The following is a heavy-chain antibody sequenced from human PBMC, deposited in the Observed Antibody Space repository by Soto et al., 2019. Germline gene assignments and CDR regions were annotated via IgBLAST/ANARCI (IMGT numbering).Heavy chain of an antibody. V-gene: IGHV1-18*01. Sequence: QVQLVQSGAEVKKPGASVKVSCKASGYTFTSYGISWVRQAPGQGLEWMGWISAYNGNTNYAQKLQGRVTMTTDTSTSTAYMALRSLRSDDTAVYYCASSSPQVTRLRYYYYGMDVWGQGTTVTVSS. CDR1: GYTFTSYG. CDR3: ASSSPQVTRLRYYYYGMDV. D-gene: IGHD2-21*02. CDR2: ISAYNGNT. J-gene: IGHJ6*02.